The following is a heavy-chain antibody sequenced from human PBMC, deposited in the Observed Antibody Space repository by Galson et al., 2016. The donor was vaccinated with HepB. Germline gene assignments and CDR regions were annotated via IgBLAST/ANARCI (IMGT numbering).Heavy chain of an antibody. CDR3: ERDPNVLRDFDWSRMKYYYYYTMYV. J-gene: IGHJ6*02. Sequence: SLRLSCAGSGFTFGTYGIHWVRQAPGKGLEWVAIISFDGTNEYYSDSVKGRFTISRDHSKNTVYLQMNSLRVEDTAVFYCERDPNVLRDFDWSRMKYYYYYTMYVWGQGTMVTVAS. D-gene: IGHD3-9*01. V-gene: IGHV3-30*03. CDR1: GFTFGTYG. CDR2: ISFDGTNE.